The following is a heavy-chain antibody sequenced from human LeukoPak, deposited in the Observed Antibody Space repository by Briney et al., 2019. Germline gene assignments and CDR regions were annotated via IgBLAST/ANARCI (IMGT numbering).Heavy chain of an antibody. CDR3: ARDGSLSGYYYLDY. D-gene: IGHD3-9*01. Sequence: GGSLRLSCAASGFTFSSYSMNWVRQAPGKGLEWVSSISSSSSYIYYADSVKGRFTISRDNAKNSLYLQMNSPRAEDTAVYYCARDGSLSGYYYLDYWGQGTLVTVSS. CDR2: ISSSSSYI. J-gene: IGHJ4*02. CDR1: GFTFSSYS. V-gene: IGHV3-21*01.